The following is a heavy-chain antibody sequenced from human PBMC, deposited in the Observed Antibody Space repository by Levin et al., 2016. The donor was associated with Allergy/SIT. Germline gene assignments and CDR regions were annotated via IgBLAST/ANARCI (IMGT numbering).Heavy chain of an antibody. J-gene: IGHJ4*02. CDR3: AREGCSGDNCHSVFDFED. V-gene: IGHV1-69*01. Sequence: WVRQAPGQGLEWMGGIVPSFGTPSYAQRFQGRVTITADESTSTVNMELSSLTSVDTAVYYCAREGCSGDNCHSVFDFEDWGQGTLVTVSS. CDR2: IVPSFGTP. D-gene: IGHD2-15*01.